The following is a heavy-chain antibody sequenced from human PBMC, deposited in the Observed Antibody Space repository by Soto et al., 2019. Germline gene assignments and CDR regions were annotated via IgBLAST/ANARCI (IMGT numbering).Heavy chain of an antibody. CDR1: GFTFSSYW. CDR2: IKQDGSEK. J-gene: IGHJ4*02. V-gene: IGHV3-7*03. CDR3: ARGPVLWELHREVDC. Sequence: GGSLRLSCAASGFTFSSYWMSWVRQAPGKGLEWVANIKQDGSEKYYVDSVKGRFTISRDNAKNSLYLQMNSLRAEDTAVYYCARGPVLWELHREVDCWGQGTLVTVSS. D-gene: IGHD1-26*01.